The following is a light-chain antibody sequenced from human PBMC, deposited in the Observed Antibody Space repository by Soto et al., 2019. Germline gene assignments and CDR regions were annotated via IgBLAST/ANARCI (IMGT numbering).Light chain of an antibody. J-gene: IGLJ2*01. Sequence: QSALTQPASVSGSPGQSIIISCTGSSSDVGGYNYVSWYQQHPGKAPKLMIYEVSKRPSGVPDRFSGSKSGNTASLTVSGLQAEDEADYYCSSYAGSNNVVFGGGTKVTVL. CDR1: SSDVGGYNY. V-gene: IGLV2-8*01. CDR3: SSYAGSNNVV. CDR2: EVS.